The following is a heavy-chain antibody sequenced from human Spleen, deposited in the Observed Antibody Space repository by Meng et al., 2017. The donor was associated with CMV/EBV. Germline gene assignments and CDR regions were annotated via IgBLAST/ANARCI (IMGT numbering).Heavy chain of an antibody. Sequence: SVKVSCKASGGTFSSYAISWVRQAPGQGLEWMGGIIPMFGTPNDAQKFQGRVTISTDESTSTVYMELSSLRAEDTAVYYCARVVGIVVVPPALGGMDVWGQGTTVTVSS. V-gene: IGHV1-69*05. CDR3: ARVVGIVVVPPALGGMDV. D-gene: IGHD2-2*01. CDR1: GGTFSSYA. CDR2: IIPMFGTP. J-gene: IGHJ6*02.